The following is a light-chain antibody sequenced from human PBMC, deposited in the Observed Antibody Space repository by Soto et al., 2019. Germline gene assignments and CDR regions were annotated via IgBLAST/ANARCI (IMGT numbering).Light chain of an antibody. CDR1: EYVDIY. CDR3: QQRRHWPPLT. CDR2: HAS. J-gene: IGKJ4*01. V-gene: IGKV3-11*01. Sequence: ETVLTQSPATLSLSPGETATLSCRASEYVDIYLAWYQQKPGQAPRLLLYHASNRATGIPARFSGSGSGTDFTLTISSLEPEDSAVYYCQQRRHWPPLTFGGGTRVEIK.